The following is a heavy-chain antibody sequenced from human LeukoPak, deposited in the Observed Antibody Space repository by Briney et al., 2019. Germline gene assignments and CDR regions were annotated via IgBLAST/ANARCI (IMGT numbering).Heavy chain of an antibody. D-gene: IGHD6-19*01. J-gene: IGHJ4*02. V-gene: IGHV3-23*01. CDR1: GFTFSSYA. CDR3: ARDLRDSSGWYNFDY. CDR2: ISGSGGST. Sequence: TGGSLRLSCAASGFTFSSYAMSWVRQAPGKGLEWVSAISGSGGSTYYADSVKGRFTISRDNSKNTLYLQMNSLRAEDTAVYYCARDLRDSSGWYNFDYWGQGTLVTVSS.